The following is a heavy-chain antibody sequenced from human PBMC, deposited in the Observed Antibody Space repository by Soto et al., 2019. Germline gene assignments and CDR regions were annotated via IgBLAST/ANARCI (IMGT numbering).Heavy chain of an antibody. CDR3: ARGGIH. V-gene: IGHV3-48*03. CDR2: ISGSGTT. J-gene: IGHJ4*02. CDR1: GYTFNSHE. Sequence: PGGSLRLSCVASGYTFNSHEMNWVRQAPGKGLEWLSSISGSGTTNYAESVKGRFTISRDNAHKSLFLEMKDLRVEDTAVYYCARGGIHWGQGTLVTVSS. D-gene: IGHD3-16*01.